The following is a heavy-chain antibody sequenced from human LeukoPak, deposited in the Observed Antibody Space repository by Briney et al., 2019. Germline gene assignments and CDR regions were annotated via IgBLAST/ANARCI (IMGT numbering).Heavy chain of an antibody. CDR3: ARDISDSGTSRLFDQ. J-gene: IGHJ4*02. D-gene: IGHD3-10*01. CDR2: ISASGNYI. V-gene: IGHV3-21*01. Sequence: GRSLRLSCAASRFTFSSYFMNWVRQAPGKGLEWVSSISASGNYIYYADSVKGRFTISRDNAKNSLYLQMNSLRAEDTAVYYCARDISDSGTSRLFDQWGQGTLVTVSS. CDR1: RFTFSSYF.